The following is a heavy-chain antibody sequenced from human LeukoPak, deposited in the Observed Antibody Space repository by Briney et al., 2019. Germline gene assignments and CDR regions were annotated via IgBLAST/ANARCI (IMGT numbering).Heavy chain of an antibody. CDR1: GFTFSTYW. V-gene: IGHV3-74*01. J-gene: IGHJ4*02. CDR2: INSDGSST. Sequence: GGSLRLSCAASGFTFSTYWMHWVRQAPGKGLVWVSRINSDGSSTVYADSVKGRFTISRDNAENSLYLQMNGLRAEDTAVYYCARDLYYYGSGNYVPGLPDYWGQGTLVTVSS. D-gene: IGHD3-10*01. CDR3: ARDLYYYGSGNYVPGLPDY.